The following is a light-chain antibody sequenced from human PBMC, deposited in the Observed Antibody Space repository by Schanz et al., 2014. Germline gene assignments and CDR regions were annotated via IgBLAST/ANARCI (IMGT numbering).Light chain of an antibody. CDR1: TGAVTSGHY. Sequence: QAVVTQEPSLTVSPGGTVTLTCGSSTGAVTSGHYPYWFQQKPGQAPRTLIYDTSNKHSWTPARFSGSLLGGKAALTLSGAPAEDEAEYFCLLSYSGARAFYVFGTGTKLTVL. V-gene: IGLV7-46*01. CDR3: LLSYSGARAFYV. CDR2: DTS. J-gene: IGLJ1*01.